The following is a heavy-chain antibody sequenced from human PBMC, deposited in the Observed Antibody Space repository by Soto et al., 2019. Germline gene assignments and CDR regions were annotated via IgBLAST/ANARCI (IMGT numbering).Heavy chain of an antibody. Sequence: SETLSLTCAVYGGSFSGYQWTWIRQTPGKRLEWIGEINDSGNINYNPSLKGRVTILVDTPKKQISLKLSSVTAADTAVYYCARGLILWFGEFSRRGGYYYYMDVWGKGTTVTVSS. CDR1: GGSFSGYQ. J-gene: IGHJ6*03. D-gene: IGHD3-10*01. CDR2: INDSGNI. V-gene: IGHV4-34*01. CDR3: ARGLILWFGEFSRRGGYYYYMDV.